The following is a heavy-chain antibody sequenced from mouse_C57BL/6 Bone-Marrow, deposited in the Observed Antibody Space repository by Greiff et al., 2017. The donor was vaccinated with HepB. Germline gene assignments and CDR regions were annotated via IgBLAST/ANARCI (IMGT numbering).Heavy chain of an antibody. CDR3: ARHYYGLGYFDV. V-gene: IGHV2-6-1*01. CDR1: GFSLTSYG. CDR2: IWSDGST. J-gene: IGHJ1*03. D-gene: IGHD1-2*01. Sequence: VKLVESGPGLVAPSQSLSITCTVSGFSLTSYGVHWVRQPPGKGLEWLVVIWSDGSTTYNSAHKSRLSISKDNSKSQVFLKMNSLQTDDTAMYYCARHYYGLGYFDVWGTGTTVTVSS.